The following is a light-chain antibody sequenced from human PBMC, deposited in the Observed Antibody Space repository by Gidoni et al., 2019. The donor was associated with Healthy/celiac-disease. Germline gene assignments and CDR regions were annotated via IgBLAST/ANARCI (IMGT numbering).Light chain of an antibody. CDR1: QSVSSN. J-gene: IGKJ1*01. CDR3: QQYNNWPKT. Sequence: IVMTQSPATLSVSPGDRATLSCRASQSVSSNLAWYQQKPGQAPRLLIYGASTRATGIPARFSGSGSGTDFTLTISSLQSEDFAVYYCQQYNNWPKTFGQGTKVEIK. CDR2: GAS. V-gene: IGKV3-15*01.